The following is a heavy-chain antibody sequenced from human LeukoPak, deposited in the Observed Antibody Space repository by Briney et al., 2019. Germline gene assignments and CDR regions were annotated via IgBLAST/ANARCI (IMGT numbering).Heavy chain of an antibody. V-gene: IGHV3-23*01. Sequence: PGGSLRLSCAASGFTFSTYAMSWVRQAPGKGLEWVSVIGNSGGRTFYADSVKGRFTISRDNSKNTLHLQMNSLRAEDTAVCYCAKRASGSGTSLYHFDYWGQGALVTVSS. D-gene: IGHD3-10*01. CDR2: IGNSGGRT. CDR3: AKRASGSGTSLYHFDY. CDR1: GFTFSTYA. J-gene: IGHJ4*02.